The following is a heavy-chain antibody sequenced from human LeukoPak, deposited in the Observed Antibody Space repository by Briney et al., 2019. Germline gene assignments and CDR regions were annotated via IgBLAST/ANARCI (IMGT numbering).Heavy chain of an antibody. V-gene: IGHV3-23*01. CDR2: ISASGP. J-gene: IGHJ4*02. CDR3: AKGVYDFWSGSYSDY. D-gene: IGHD3-3*01. Sequence: PGGSLRLSCAASGFTFGRLAMTWVRQAPGKGLEWVSTISASGPYYADAVRGRFTISRDNSRNTLSLQMNSLRAEDTAVYYCAKGVYDFWSGSYSDYWGQGTLVTVSS. CDR1: GFTFGRLA.